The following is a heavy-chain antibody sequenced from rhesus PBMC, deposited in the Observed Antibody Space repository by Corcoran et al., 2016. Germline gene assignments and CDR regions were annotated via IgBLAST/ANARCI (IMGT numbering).Heavy chain of an antibody. D-gene: IGHD6-13*01. V-gene: IGHV1-111*02. CDR3: ARGHSWSGFDY. J-gene: IGHJ4*01. Sequence: EVQLVQSGAEVKKPGATVKISCKASGDTFTDHYLNWVRQAPGKGLAWMRGGDPEDVEADDAQKFQDRVTITAYISTDTAYMELSSLRSEETAVYYCARGHSWSGFDYWGQGVLVTVSS. CDR1: GDTFTDHY. CDR2: GDPEDVEA.